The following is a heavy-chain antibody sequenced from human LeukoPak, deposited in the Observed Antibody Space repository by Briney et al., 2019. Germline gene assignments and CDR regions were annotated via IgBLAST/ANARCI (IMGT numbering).Heavy chain of an antibody. Sequence: PGGSLRLSCAASGFTFRSYAMSWVRQAPGKGLEWVSAISGSGGSTYYADSVKGRFTISRDNSKNTLYLQMNSLRAEDTAVYYGAKTRDFWGGYMDYWGQGTLVTVSS. D-gene: IGHD3-3*01. CDR2: ISGSGGST. V-gene: IGHV3-23*01. J-gene: IGHJ4*02. CDR1: GFTFRSYA. CDR3: AKTRDFWGGYMDY.